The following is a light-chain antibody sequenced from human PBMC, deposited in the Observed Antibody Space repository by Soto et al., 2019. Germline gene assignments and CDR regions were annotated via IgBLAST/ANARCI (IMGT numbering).Light chain of an antibody. CDR2: EVS. CDR3: QQHINWPLT. J-gene: IGKJ4*01. V-gene: IGKV3-11*01. Sequence: EIVLTQSPATLSLSPGERATLSCRASQTVSSSLAWYQQKPGQAPRLRIYEVSNRATGIPARFSGSGAGADFTLTNSSLEPRDFALYYCQQHINWPLTFGGGTKV. CDR1: QTVSSS.